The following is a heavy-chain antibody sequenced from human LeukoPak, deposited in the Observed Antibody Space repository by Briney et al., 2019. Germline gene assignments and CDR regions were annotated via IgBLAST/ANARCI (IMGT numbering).Heavy chain of an antibody. J-gene: IGHJ4*02. CDR1: GFTFSSDS. V-gene: IGHV3-48*02. CDR2: ISSSGNTK. D-gene: IGHD4-17*01. CDR3: ARDLTSVPTR. Sequence: GGSLRLSCAGSGFTFSSDSMNWVRQAPGKGLEWVSYISSSGNTKHYVDSVKGRFTISRDNAKTSVYLQMNSLRNEDTAVYYSARDLTSVPTRWGQGTLVTVSS.